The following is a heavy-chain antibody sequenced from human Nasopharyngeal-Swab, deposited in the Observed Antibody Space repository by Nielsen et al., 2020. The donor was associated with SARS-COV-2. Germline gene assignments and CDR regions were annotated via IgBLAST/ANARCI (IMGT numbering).Heavy chain of an antibody. CDR1: GFTFSDYC. V-gene: IGHV3-7*02. Sequence: GESLKISCAASGFTFSDYCMSWVRQAPGKGLEWVANIRQDGSEKNYVDSVKGRFTISRDNAKNSLYLQMNSLRAEDTAVYYCARVPSFSSHPPNFDYWGQGTLVTVSS. CDR3: ARVPSFSSHPPNFDY. CDR2: IRQDGSEK. D-gene: IGHD6-6*01. J-gene: IGHJ4*02.